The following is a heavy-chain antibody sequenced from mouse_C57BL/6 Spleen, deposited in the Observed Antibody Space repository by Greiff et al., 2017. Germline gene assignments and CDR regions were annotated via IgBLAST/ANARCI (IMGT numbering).Heavy chain of an antibody. J-gene: IGHJ2*01. D-gene: IGHD2-3*01. CDR3: ARHDGCYCDY. CDR1: GYTFTSYG. Sequence: QVQLQQSGAELARPGASVKLSCKASGYTFTSYGISWVKQRTGQGLEWIGEIYPRCGNSYYTEKFKGKATLTADKSSSTAYMELRSLTSEDSAVCVCARHDGCYCDYWGQGTTLTVSS. CDR2: IYPRCGNS. V-gene: IGHV1-81*01.